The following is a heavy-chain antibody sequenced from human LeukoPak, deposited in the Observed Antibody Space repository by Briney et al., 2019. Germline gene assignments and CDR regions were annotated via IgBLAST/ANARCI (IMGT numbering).Heavy chain of an antibody. J-gene: IGHJ3*02. V-gene: IGHV1-2*02. CDR1: GYTFTDYY. Sequence: ASVKVSCKASGYTFTDYYMHWVRQAPGQGLEWMGWMNPNSGGTNYAQRFQGRVTMTRDTSIGTAYMELSRLGSDDTAVYYCARIAADYYDMSGSKQGAFDIWGQGTLVTISS. CDR3: ARIAADYYDMSGSKQGAFDI. CDR2: MNPNSGGT. D-gene: IGHD3-22*01.